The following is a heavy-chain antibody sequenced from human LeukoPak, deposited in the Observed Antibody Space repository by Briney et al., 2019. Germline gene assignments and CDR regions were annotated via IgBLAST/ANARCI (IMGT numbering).Heavy chain of an antibody. V-gene: IGHV1-69*13. J-gene: IGHJ3*02. CDR2: IIPIFGTA. Sequence: SVKVSCKASGYTFTGYYMHWVRQAPGQGLEWMGGIIPIFGTANYAQKFQGRVTITADESTSTAYMELSSLRSEDTAVYYCARDTGRPYYYDSSGPPDAFDIWGQGTMVTVSS. D-gene: IGHD3-22*01. CDR1: GYTFTGYY. CDR3: ARDTGRPYYYDSSGPPDAFDI.